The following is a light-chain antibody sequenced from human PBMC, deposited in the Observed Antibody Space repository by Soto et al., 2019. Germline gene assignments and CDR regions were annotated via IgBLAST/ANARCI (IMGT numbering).Light chain of an antibody. V-gene: IGKV1-5*03. CDR3: QHYNSYSRT. CDR1: QSISSW. J-gene: IGKJ1*01. Sequence: DIQMTQSPSTLSASVGDRVTITCRASQSISSWLAWYQQKPGKAPKLLIYKASSLKSGVPSRFSGSGSGTEFTLTISSLQPDDFATYYRQHYNSYSRTFGQGTKVDIK. CDR2: KAS.